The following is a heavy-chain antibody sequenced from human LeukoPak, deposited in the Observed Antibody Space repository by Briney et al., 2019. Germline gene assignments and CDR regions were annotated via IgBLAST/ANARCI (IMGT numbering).Heavy chain of an antibody. CDR1: GFTFSSYA. V-gene: IGHV3-23*01. CDR2: ISGSGGST. Sequence: PGGSLRLSCAASGFTFSSYAMSWVRQAPGKGLEWVSAISGSGGSTYYADSVKGRFTISRDNAKKSLCLQMNSLRAEDTAVYYCARDNYDSSGYYFDWGQGTLVTVSS. D-gene: IGHD3-22*01. CDR3: ARDNYDSSGYYFD. J-gene: IGHJ4*02.